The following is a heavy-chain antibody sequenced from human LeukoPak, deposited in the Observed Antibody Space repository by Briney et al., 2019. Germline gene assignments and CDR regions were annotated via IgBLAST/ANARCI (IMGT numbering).Heavy chain of an antibody. CDR3: AKVPDSSAKLGNY. V-gene: IGHV3-21*04. Sequence: GGSLRLSCAASGFTFSSYSMNWVRQAPGKGLEWVSSISSSSSYIYYADSVKGRFTISRDNSKNTLYLQMNSLRAEDTAVYYCAKVPDSSAKLGNYWGQGTLVTVSS. D-gene: IGHD3-22*01. CDR2: ISSSSSYI. CDR1: GFTFSSYS. J-gene: IGHJ4*02.